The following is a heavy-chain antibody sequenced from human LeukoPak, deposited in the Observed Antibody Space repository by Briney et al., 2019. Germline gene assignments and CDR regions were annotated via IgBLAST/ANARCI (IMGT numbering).Heavy chain of an antibody. J-gene: IGHJ4*02. Sequence: ASVKVSCKASGYTFTGYYMHWVRQAPGQGLEWMGWINPNTGGTNYAQKFQGRVTMTRDTTISTAYMELNRPTSDDTAVYYCASYPRYSSSPPFDYWGQGTLVTVSS. CDR3: ASYPRYSSSPPFDY. CDR2: INPNTGGT. D-gene: IGHD6-19*01. CDR1: GYTFTGYY. V-gene: IGHV1-2*02.